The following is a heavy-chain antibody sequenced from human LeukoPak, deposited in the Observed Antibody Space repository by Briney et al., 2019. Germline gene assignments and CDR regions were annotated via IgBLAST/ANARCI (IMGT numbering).Heavy chain of an antibody. CDR1: GFTFSSYW. J-gene: IGHJ4*02. Sequence: TGGSLRLSCAASGFTFSSYWMSWVRQAPGKGLEWVANIDQDEGERNYVDSVKGRFTISRDNAQNSLYLQVNSLRAEDTAVYLCARDRGYSNFDYWGQGTLVTVSS. CDR2: IDQDEGER. D-gene: IGHD3-10*01. CDR3: ARDRGYSNFDY. V-gene: IGHV3-7*01.